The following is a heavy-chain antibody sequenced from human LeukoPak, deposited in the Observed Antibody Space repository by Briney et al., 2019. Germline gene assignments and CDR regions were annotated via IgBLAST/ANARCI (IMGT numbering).Heavy chain of an antibody. D-gene: IGHD3-10*01. V-gene: IGHV3-7*01. CDR1: GFTFSSYW. CDR2: INQDGGEK. J-gene: IGHJ3*02. CDR3: AREGRLLWFGEFPPGAFDI. Sequence: GGSLRLSCAASGFTFSSYWMTWVRQARGKGLEWVANINQDGGEKYYVDSVKGRFTISRDNAKNSLYLRMNSLRAEDTAVYYCAREGRLLWFGEFPPGAFDIWGQGTMVTVSS.